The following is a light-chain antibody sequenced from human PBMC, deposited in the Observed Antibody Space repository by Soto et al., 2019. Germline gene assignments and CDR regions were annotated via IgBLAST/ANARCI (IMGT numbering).Light chain of an antibody. CDR2: RGN. CDR3: ASWDDSLNGRGL. CDR1: SSKIARTS. J-gene: IGLJ2*01. V-gene: IGLV1-44*01. Sequence: QSVLTQPPSASGTPGQRVTISCSGSSSKIARTSVNWYRQLPGTAPKLLIYRGNQRPTGVPDRFAGSTSGTSASLAISGLQSEDEADYYCASWDDSLNGRGLFGGGTKLTVL.